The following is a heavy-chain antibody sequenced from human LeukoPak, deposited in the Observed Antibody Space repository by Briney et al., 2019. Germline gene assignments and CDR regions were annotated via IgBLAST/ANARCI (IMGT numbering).Heavy chain of an antibody. CDR1: GFTFSSYW. D-gene: IGHD4-11*01. Sequence: DPGGSLRLSCAASGFTFSSYWMSWVRQAPGKGLEWVANIKQDGSEKYYVDSVKGRFTISRDNAKNSLYLQMNSLRAEDTAVYYCAREEGDYSNYLDYWGQGTLVTVSS. CDR3: AREEGDYSNYLDY. CDR2: IKQDGSEK. J-gene: IGHJ4*02. V-gene: IGHV3-7*01.